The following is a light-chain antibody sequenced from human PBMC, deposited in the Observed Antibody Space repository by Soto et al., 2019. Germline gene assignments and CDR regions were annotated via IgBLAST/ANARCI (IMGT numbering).Light chain of an antibody. CDR2: DAS. Sequence: EIVLTQSPATLSLSPGERATLSCRASQSVSSYLAWYQQKPGQAPRLLIYDASNRATGIPARFSGSGSGTDITPTISSLEPEDFAVYYCQQRSNWPPMTFGQGTKVDIK. V-gene: IGKV3-11*01. J-gene: IGKJ1*01. CDR1: QSVSSY. CDR3: QQRSNWPPMT.